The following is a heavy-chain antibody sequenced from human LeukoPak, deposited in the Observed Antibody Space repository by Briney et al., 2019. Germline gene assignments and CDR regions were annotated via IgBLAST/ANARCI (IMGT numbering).Heavy chain of an antibody. D-gene: IGHD5-12*01. V-gene: IGHV3-30*03. J-gene: IGHJ3*02. CDR2: VGYDGDKR. CDR3: ARVKGYGGYGNRVIDI. Sequence: GGSLRLSCAASGFIFRSFGMHWVRQSPGKGLEWLAVVGYDGDKRDYADSVKGRFTISRDNSKNTLYLQMNSLRAEDTAVYYCARVKGYGGYGNRVIDIWGQGTMVTVSS. CDR1: GFIFRSFG.